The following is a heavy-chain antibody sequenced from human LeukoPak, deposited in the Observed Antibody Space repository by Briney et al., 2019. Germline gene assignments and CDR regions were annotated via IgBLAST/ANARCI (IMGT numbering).Heavy chain of an antibody. CDR1: GGTFSSYA. J-gene: IGHJ6*03. CDR2: IIPIFGTA. Sequence: ASVKVSCKASGGTFSSYAISWVRQAPGQGLEWMGGIIPIFGTANYAQKFQGRVTITADESTSTAYMELSSLRSEDTAVYYCARERDTYYYMDVWGKGTTVTVSS. CDR3: ARERDTYYYMDV. V-gene: IGHV1-69*13.